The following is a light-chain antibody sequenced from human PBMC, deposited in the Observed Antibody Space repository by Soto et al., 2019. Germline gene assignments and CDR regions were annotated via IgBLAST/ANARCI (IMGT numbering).Light chain of an antibody. Sequence: EIVMTQSPATLSVSPGERATLSCWASQSFGSNLACYQQKPGQAPSLLIYQSSTRATGIPASFSGSGSGTEFTLTISSLQSEDFAVYYCQQYNKWPLPFGGGTKMEIK. J-gene: IGKJ4*01. CDR1: QSFGSN. CDR3: QQYNKWPLP. CDR2: QSS. V-gene: IGKV3-15*01.